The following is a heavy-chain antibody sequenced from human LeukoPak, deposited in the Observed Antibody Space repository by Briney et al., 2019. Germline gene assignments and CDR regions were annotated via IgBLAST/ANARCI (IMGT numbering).Heavy chain of an antibody. CDR1: GVSISSYY. D-gene: IGHD3-3*01. CDR3: ASSTYYDFWSGYLGYYYGMDV. V-gene: IGHV4-59*01. Sequence: SETLSLTFTGSGVSISSYYWSWIRQPPGERLGWIGYIYYSGSTNYNPSLKSRVTISVDTSKNQFSLKLSSVTAADTAVYYCASSTYYDFWSGYLGYYYGMDVWGQGTTVTVSS. CDR2: IYYSGST. J-gene: IGHJ6*02.